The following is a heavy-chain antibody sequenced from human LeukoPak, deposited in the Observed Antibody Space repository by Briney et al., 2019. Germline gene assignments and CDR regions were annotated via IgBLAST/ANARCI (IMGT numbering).Heavy chain of an antibody. CDR1: GYTFTGYD. J-gene: IGHJ4*02. CDR2: INPNSGGT. CDR3: ATAPFPPGEWQQLSY. Sequence: ASVKVSCKASGYTFTGYDMHWVRQAPGQGLEWMGRINPNSGGTNYAQKFQGRVTMTRDTSISTAYMELSRLRSDDTAVYYCATAPFPPGEWQQLSYWGQGTLVTVSS. V-gene: IGHV1-2*06. D-gene: IGHD6-13*01.